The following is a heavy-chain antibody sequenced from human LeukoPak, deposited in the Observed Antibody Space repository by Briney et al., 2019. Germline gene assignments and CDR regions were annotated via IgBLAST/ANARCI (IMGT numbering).Heavy chain of an antibody. CDR3: ARGPPYSGGPKSFDC. CDR1: GFTFSDYY. Sequence: PGGSLRLSCAASGFTFSDYYMEWVRQAPGTGLEWVGRIRNKDRSYTTEYAASVKGRFTISRDDSKNSLYLQMNSLKTEDTAVYYCARGPPYSGGPKSFDCWGQGTLVTVSS. J-gene: IGHJ4*02. V-gene: IGHV3-72*01. D-gene: IGHD1-26*01. CDR2: IRNKDRSYTT.